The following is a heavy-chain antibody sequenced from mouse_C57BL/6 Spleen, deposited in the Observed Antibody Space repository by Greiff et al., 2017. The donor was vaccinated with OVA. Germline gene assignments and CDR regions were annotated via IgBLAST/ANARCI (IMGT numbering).Heavy chain of an antibody. Sequence: EVKLEESGGDLVKPGGSLKLSCAASGFTFSSYGMSWVRQTPDKRLEWVATISSGGSYTYYPDSVKGRFTISRDNAKNTLYLQMSSLKSEDTAMYYCARQGDQMDYWGQGTSVTVSS. CDR2: ISSGGSYT. J-gene: IGHJ4*01. CDR3: ARQGDQMDY. CDR1: GFTFSSYG. V-gene: IGHV5-6*02.